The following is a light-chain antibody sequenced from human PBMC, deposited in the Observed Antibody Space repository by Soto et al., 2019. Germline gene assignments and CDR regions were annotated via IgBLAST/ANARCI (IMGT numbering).Light chain of an antibody. CDR2: GAS. J-gene: IGKJ1*01. CDR3: QQLERSVT. CDR1: QSISSTF. V-gene: IGKV3-20*01. Sequence: EIVLTQSPGSLSLSPGETATLSCRSSQSISSTFFAWYQQKPGQAPRLLIYGASRRATGIPDRFTGSGSGTDFTLTIRRLEPDEFAVYYCQQLERSVTCGRGTKVEIK.